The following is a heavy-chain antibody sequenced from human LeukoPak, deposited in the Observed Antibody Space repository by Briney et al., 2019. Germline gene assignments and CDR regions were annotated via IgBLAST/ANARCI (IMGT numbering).Heavy chain of an antibody. J-gene: IGHJ4*02. D-gene: IGHD3-22*01. Sequence: PSETLSLTCTVSSGSISSYYWSWIRQPAGKGLEWIGRIYTSGSTNYNPSLKSRVTMSVDTSKNQFSLKLSSVTAADTAVYYCARDTLEYYDSSGFRDWGQGTLVTVSS. V-gene: IGHV4-4*07. CDR1: SGSISSYY. CDR3: ARDTLEYYDSSGFRD. CDR2: IYTSGST.